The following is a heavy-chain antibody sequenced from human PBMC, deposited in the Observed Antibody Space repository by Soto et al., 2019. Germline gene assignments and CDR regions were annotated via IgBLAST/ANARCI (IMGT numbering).Heavy chain of an antibody. CDR3: AREDSGSHTSFDY. CDR1: GFTVSSNY. CDR2: IYSGGST. Sequence: GGSLRLSCAASGFTVSSNYMSWVRQAPGKGLEWVSVIYSGGSTYYADSVKGRFTISRDNSKNTLYLQMNSLRAEDTAVYYCAREDSGSHTSFDYWGQGTLVTVSS. V-gene: IGHV3-53*01. D-gene: IGHD1-26*01. J-gene: IGHJ4*02.